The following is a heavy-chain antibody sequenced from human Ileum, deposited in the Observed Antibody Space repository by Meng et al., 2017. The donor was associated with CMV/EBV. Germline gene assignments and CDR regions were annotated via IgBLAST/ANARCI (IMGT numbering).Heavy chain of an antibody. D-gene: IGHD1-1*01. CDR3: ASGSPQLGYV. CDR1: GCSISSGDYY. V-gene: IGHV4-30-4*01. J-gene: IGHJ4*02. Sequence: QLLLQESGPGLVTPSQTLSLPCPVSGCSISSGDYYWSWIRQPPGKGLEWIGYIYYSGSTNYNPSLKSRVTISADTSKNQFSLKLNSVTAADTAVYYCASGSPQLGYVWGQGTLVTVSS. CDR2: IYYSGST.